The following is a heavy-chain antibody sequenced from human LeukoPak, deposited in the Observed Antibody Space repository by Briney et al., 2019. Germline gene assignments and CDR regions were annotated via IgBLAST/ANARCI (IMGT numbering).Heavy chain of an antibody. D-gene: IGHD2-21*02. Sequence: SQTLSLTCTVSGGSISSGGYYWSWIRQPPGKGLEWIGYIYHSGSTYYNPSLKSRVTISVDTSKNQFSLKLSSVTAADTAVYYCARVCGGDCYGFDYWGQGTLVTVSS. CDR1: GGSISSGGYY. V-gene: IGHV4-30-2*01. CDR3: ARVCGGDCYGFDY. CDR2: IYHSGST. J-gene: IGHJ4*02.